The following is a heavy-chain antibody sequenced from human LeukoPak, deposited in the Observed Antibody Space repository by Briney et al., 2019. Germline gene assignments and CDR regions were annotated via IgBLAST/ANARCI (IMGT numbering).Heavy chain of an antibody. CDR3: ARGMYYYDSSGYYRDAFDI. CDR2: IWYDGSNK. D-gene: IGHD3-22*01. CDR1: GFTFSSYG. J-gene: IGHJ3*02. V-gene: IGHV3-33*01. Sequence: GGSLRLSCAASGFTFSSYGMHWVRQAPGKGLEWVAVIWYDGSNKYYADSVKGRFTISRGNSKNTLYLQMNSLRAEDTAVYYCARGMYYYDSSGYYRDAFDIWGQGTMVTVPS.